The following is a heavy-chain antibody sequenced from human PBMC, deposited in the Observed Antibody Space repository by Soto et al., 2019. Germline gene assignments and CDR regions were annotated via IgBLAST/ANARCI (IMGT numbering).Heavy chain of an antibody. D-gene: IGHD1-7*01. V-gene: IGHV5-10-1*01. Sequence: GESLKISCEASGYSFTTYRISWVRQMPGKGLEWMGAIDPRDSYTKYSPSFQGHVTISVDKSISTAYLQWNSLKASDTAIYYCAREKSDLELFNWLDPWGQGTLVTVSS. CDR1: GYSFTTYR. J-gene: IGHJ5*02. CDR2: IDPRDSYT. CDR3: AREKSDLELFNWLDP.